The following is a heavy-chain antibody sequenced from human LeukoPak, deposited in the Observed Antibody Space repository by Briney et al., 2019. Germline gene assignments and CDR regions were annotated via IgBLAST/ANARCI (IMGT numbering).Heavy chain of an antibody. CDR1: GFAFSFFA. D-gene: IGHD3-10*01. CDR3: ARELGEFLDY. CDR2: INANSGAT. Sequence: GGSLRLSCTASGFAFSFFAMSWLRQPPGKGLEWVSTINANSGATSYAASVRGRFAISRDNSKNKLYLQLNSLRAEVTAVYYCARELGEFLDYWGQGTLVTVSS. J-gene: IGHJ4*02. V-gene: IGHV3-23*01.